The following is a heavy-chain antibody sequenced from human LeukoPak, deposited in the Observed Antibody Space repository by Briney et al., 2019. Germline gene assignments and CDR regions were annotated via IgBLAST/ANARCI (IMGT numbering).Heavy chain of an antibody. V-gene: IGHV6-1*01. CDR2: TYYRSKWYN. CDR3: SRAGTGFNIPGAY. J-gene: IGHJ4*02. Sequence: SQTLSLTCAISGDSVSSNSAAWTWIRQSPSRGLQWLGRTYYRSKWYNDYAVSVKSRITINPDTSKNQFSLKLTSVTAADTAVYYCSRAGTGFNIPGAYWGQGTLVTVSS. D-gene: IGHD1-14*01. CDR1: GDSVSSNSAA.